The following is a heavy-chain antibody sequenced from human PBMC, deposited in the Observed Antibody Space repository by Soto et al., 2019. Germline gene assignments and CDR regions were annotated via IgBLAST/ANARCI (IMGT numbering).Heavy chain of an antibody. CDR2: INYKSRAT. CDR1: GFSFNSYA. J-gene: IGHJ6*02. Sequence: EVQLLESGGGLVQPGGSLRLSCETSGFSFNSYAMTWVRQAPGMGLEWVAVINYKSRATFHAQSVKGRFTISRDNSRNTVSLQMDSLRAEDTAVYYGVKQRGAGKTYDYKVDVWGLGTKVIVSS. D-gene: IGHD3-10*01. CDR3: VKQRGAGKTYDYKVDV. V-gene: IGHV3-23*01.